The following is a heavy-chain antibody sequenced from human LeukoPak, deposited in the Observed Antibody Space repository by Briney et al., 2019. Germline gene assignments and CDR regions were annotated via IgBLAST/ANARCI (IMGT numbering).Heavy chain of an antibody. Sequence: ASVKVSCKASGYTFTSYDINWVRQATGQGLEWMGWMNPNSGNTGYAQKFQGRVTITRNTPISTAYMELSSLRSEDTGVYYCARARRITIPYSSSWYGHNNWFDPWGQGTLVTVSS. CDR3: ARARRITIPYSSSWYGHNNWFDP. V-gene: IGHV1-8*03. D-gene: IGHD6-13*01. CDR1: GYTFTSYD. CDR2: MNPNSGNT. J-gene: IGHJ5*02.